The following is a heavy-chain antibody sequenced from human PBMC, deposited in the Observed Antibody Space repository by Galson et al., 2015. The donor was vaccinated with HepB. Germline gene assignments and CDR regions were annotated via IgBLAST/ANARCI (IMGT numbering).Heavy chain of an antibody. V-gene: IGHV1-8*01. Sequence: SVKVSCKASGYTFTSYDINWVRQATGQGLEWMGWMNPNSGNTGFAQKFQGRVSMTRSTSIITAYMELSSLRFEDTAIYYCARGGPPRFYCSGGSCSNVMSNYYYGMDVWGQGTTVTVSS. CDR1: GYTFTSYD. CDR3: ARGGPPRFYCSGGSCSNVMSNYYYGMDV. J-gene: IGHJ6*02. CDR2: MNPNSGNT. D-gene: IGHD2-15*01.